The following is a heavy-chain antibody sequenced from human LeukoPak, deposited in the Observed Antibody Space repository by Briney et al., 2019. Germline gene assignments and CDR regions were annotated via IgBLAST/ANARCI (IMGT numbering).Heavy chain of an antibody. CDR3: ARATYGEEYYFDY. Sequence: GGSLRLSCAASGFTFSSYAMHWVRQAPGKGLEYVSAISSNGGSTYYANSVKGRFTISRDNSKNTLYLQMGSLRAEDMAVYYCARATYGEEYYFDYWGQGTLVTVSS. V-gene: IGHV3-64*01. J-gene: IGHJ4*02. D-gene: IGHD6-6*01. CDR1: GFTFSSYA. CDR2: ISSNGGST.